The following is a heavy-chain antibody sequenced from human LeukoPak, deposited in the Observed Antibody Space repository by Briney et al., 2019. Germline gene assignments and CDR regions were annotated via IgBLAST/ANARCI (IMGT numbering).Heavy chain of an antibody. CDR2: ISGSGGST. V-gene: IGHV3-23*01. Sequence: GGSLRLSCAASGFTFSSYVMSWVRQAPGKGLEWVSAISGSGGSTYYEDSVKGRFTISRDNSKNTLYLQMNSLRAEETAVYSCAKDRGGEGQLHVDPWGQGTLVTVSS. CDR1: GFTFSSYV. CDR3: AKDRGGEGQLHVDP. D-gene: IGHD3-16*01. J-gene: IGHJ5*02.